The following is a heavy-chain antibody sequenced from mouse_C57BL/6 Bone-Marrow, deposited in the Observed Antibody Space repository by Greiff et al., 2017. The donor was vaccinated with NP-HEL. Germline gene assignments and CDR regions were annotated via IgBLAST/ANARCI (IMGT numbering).Heavy chain of an antibody. V-gene: IGHV14-4*01. CDR1: GFNIKDDY. Sequence: VQLKESGAELVRPGASVKLSCTASGFNIKDDYMHWVKQRPEQGLEWIGWIDPENGDTEYASKFQGQATITADTSSNTAYLQLSSLTSEDTAVYYCTTGVWFAYWGQGTLVTVSA. CDR2: IDPENGDT. CDR3: TTGVWFAY. J-gene: IGHJ3*01.